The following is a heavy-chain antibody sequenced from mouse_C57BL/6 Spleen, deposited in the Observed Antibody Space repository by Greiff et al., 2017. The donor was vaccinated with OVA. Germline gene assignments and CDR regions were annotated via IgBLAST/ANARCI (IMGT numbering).Heavy chain of an antibody. V-gene: IGHV1-4*01. CDR1: GYTFTSYT. CDR3: ARLSAMDY. J-gene: IGHJ4*01. Sequence: LVESGAELARPGASVKMSCKASGYTFTSYTMHWVKQRPGQGLEWIGYINPSSGYTKYNQKFKDKATLTADKSSSTAYMQLSSLTSEDSAVYYCARLSAMDYWGQGTSVTVSS. CDR2: INPSSGYT.